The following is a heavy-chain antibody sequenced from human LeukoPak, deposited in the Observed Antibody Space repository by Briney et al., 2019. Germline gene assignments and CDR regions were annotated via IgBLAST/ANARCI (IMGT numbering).Heavy chain of an antibody. J-gene: IGHJ4*02. CDR1: GYSISSGYY. D-gene: IGHD3-22*01. CDR3: ARDKPYYYDSSGYHDY. Sequence: PSETLSLTCTVSGYSISSGYYWGWIRQPPGKGLEWIGSIYHSGSTYYNPSLKSRVTISVDTSKNQFSLKLSSVTAADTAVYYCARDKPYYYDSSGYHDYWGQGTLVTVSS. V-gene: IGHV4-38-2*02. CDR2: IYHSGST.